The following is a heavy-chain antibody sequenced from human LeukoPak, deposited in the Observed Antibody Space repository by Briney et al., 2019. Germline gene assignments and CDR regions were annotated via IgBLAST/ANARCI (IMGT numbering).Heavy chain of an antibody. D-gene: IGHD6-13*01. CDR2: ISYDGSNK. J-gene: IGHJ4*02. CDR3: ARERGAAAAGLFDY. CDR1: GFTFSSYA. V-gene: IGHV3-30*04. Sequence: GRSLRLSCAASGFTFSSYAMHWVRQAPGKGLEWGAVISYDGSNKYYADSVKGRFTISRDNSKNTLYLQMNSLRAEDTAVYYCARERGAAAAGLFDYWGQGTLVTVSS.